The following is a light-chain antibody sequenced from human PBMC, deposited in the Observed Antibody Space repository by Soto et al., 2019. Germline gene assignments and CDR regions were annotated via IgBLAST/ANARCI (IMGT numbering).Light chain of an antibody. CDR3: QQTFITPPLT. V-gene: IGKV1-39*01. CDR1: QSISTY. J-gene: IGKJ4*01. CDR2: GAS. Sequence: IQMTQYPSSLSASIGDRITITCRASQSISTYLNWYQQKPGKAPSLLIYGASTLQSGVPSRFSGSGSATDFTLTISSLQPEDFATYYCQQTFITPPLTFGGGTKVEIK.